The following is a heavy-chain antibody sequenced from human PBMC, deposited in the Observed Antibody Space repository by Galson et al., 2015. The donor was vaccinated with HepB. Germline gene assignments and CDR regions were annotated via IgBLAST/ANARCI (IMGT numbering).Heavy chain of an antibody. CDR2: ISSSSSYI. Sequence: SLRLSCAASGFTFSSYSMNWVRQAPGKGLEWVSSISSSSSYIYYADSVKGRFTISRDNAKNSLYLQMNSLRAEDTAVYYCARAGVPAAIGASGNWFDPWGQGTLVTVSS. CDR3: ARAGVPAAIGASGNWFDP. V-gene: IGHV3-21*01. D-gene: IGHD2-2*02. J-gene: IGHJ5*02. CDR1: GFTFSSYS.